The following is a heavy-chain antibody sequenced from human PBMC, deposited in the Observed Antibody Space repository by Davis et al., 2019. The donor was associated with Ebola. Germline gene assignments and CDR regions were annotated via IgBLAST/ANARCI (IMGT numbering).Heavy chain of an antibody. CDR1: GGSISSYY. J-gene: IGHJ6*02. D-gene: IGHD5-12*01. Sequence: LRLSCTVSGGSISSYYWSWIRQHPGKGLEWIGYIYYSGSTYYNPSLKSRVTISVDTSKNQFSLKLSSVTAADTAVYYCARGGGYNGNYYYYGMDVWGQGTTVTVSS. CDR2: IYYSGST. V-gene: IGHV4-31*03. CDR3: ARGGGYNGNYYYYGMDV.